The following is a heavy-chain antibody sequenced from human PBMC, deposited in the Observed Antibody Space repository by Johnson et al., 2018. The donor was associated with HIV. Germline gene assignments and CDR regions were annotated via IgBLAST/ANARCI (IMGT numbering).Heavy chain of an antibody. J-gene: IGHJ3*02. CDR1: GFTFSSSA. CDR2: ISYDGSNQ. V-gene: IGHV3-30-3*02. CDR3: EKEVGWQGDAFDI. D-gene: IGHD2-15*01. Sequence: QVQLVESGGGVVQPGGSLRLSCAASGFTFSSSALHWVRQAPGKGLVWVAIISYDGSNQYYADSATGQFTISRDNSKNTMYREMNSLRAVDTAVYYCEKEVGWQGDAFDIWGQGTMVTVSS.